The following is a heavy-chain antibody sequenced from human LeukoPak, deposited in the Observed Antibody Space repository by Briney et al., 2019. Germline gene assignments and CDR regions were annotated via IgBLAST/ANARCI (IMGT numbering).Heavy chain of an antibody. D-gene: IGHD3-22*01. CDR3: ATAEKYYYDSSGYSD. Sequence: GGSLRLSCAASGFTVSSNYMSWVRQAPGKGLEWVSVIYSGGSTYYADSVKGRFTISRDNSKNTLYLQMNSLRDEDTAVYYCATAEKYYYDSSGYSDWGQGTLVTVSS. V-gene: IGHV3-53*01. CDR2: IYSGGST. J-gene: IGHJ4*02. CDR1: GFTVSSNY.